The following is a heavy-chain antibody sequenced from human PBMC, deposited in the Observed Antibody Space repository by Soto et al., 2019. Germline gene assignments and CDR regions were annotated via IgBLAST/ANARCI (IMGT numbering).Heavy chain of an antibody. CDR3: ARLGRWLQTAVDY. CDR2: ISYDGSNY. D-gene: IGHD5-12*01. V-gene: IGHV3-30-3*01. CDR1: GFTFSSYA. J-gene: IGHJ4*02. Sequence: QVQLVDSGGGVVQPGRSLRLSCAASGFTFSSYAMHWVRQAPGKGLEWVAVISYDGSNYYYADSVKGRFTISRDNSKNTLYLQMNSLRAEDTAVYYCARLGRWLQTAVDYWGQGTLVTVSS.